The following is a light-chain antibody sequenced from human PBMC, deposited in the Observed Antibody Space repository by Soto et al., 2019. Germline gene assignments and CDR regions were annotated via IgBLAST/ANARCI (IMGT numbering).Light chain of an antibody. J-gene: IGKJ1*01. CDR3: QNYNSAKWT. CDR1: QGISNF. CDR2: AAS. V-gene: IGKV1-27*01. Sequence: DIQMTQSPSSLSASVGDRVTIPCRASQGISNFLACYQQKPGKVPKVLIYAASTLQSGVPSRFSGGGSGTDFTLTSSSLQPEDVATYYCQNYNSAKWTCGLVTKVDSK.